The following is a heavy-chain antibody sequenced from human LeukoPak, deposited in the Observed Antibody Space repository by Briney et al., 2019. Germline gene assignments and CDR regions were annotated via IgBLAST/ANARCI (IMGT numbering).Heavy chain of an antibody. CDR2: IYTSGST. J-gene: IGHJ4*02. D-gene: IGHD1-26*01. CDR3: AREVGPTSVDY. CDR1: GGSITSGSYY. Sequence: SQTLSLTCTVSGGSITSGSYYWSWLRQPAGKGLEWIGRIYTSGSTNYNPSLKSRVTISLDTSKNQFSLKLNSVTAADTAVYYCAREVGPTSVDYWGQGTLVTVSS. V-gene: IGHV4-61*02.